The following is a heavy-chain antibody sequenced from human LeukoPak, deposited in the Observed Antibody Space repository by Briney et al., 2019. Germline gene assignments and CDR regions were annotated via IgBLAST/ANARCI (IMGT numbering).Heavy chain of an antibody. CDR1: AFIIRSHA. Sequence: GGSLRLSCSASAFIIRSHAMHWVRQAPGKELEYVSRISDNGGRTYYAVPVKVRFAISSDYSESTLYLQMSSLRAVDTAVYYCASPSAEMVAINGWYFDLWGGGTLVTVSS. CDR2: ISDNGGRT. V-gene: IGHV3-64D*06. CDR3: ASPSAEMVAINGWYFDL. J-gene: IGHJ2*01. D-gene: IGHD5-24*01.